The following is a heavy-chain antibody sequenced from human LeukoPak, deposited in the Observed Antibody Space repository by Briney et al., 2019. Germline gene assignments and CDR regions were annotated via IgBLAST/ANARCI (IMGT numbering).Heavy chain of an antibody. J-gene: IGHJ4*02. Sequence: SETLSLTCAVYGGSFSGYYWSWIRQPPGKGLEWIGEINHSGSTNYNPSLKSRVTISVDTSKNQFSLRLSSVTAADTAVYYCARGTQSVLLLGSYFDYWGKGTLVTVSS. CDR3: ARGTQSVLLLGSYFDY. V-gene: IGHV4-34*01. CDR2: INHSGST. CDR1: GGSFSGYY. D-gene: IGHD2-15*01.